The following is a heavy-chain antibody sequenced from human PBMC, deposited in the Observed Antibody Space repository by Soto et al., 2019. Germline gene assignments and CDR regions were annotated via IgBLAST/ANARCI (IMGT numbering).Heavy chain of an antibody. J-gene: IGHJ6*02. V-gene: IGHV4-30-4*01. CDR2: IYYSGST. Sequence: QVQLQESGPGLVKPSQTLSLTCPVSGGSISSGDYYWIWIRQPTGKGLEWIGYIYYSGSTYYNPSLKSRGTISVDTSKNQFSMKLSSVTAADTAVYYCARCSSLIPGYCSGGSCYLPYGMDVWGQGTTVNVSS. CDR3: ARCSSLIPGYCSGGSCYLPYGMDV. D-gene: IGHD2-15*01. CDR1: GGSISSGDYY.